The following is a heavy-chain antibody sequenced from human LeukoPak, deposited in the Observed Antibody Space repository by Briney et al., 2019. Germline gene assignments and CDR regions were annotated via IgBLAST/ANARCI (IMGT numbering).Heavy chain of an antibody. D-gene: IGHD6-13*01. J-gene: IGHJ3*02. Sequence: ASVKVSCKASGYTFTGYYMHWVRQAPGQGLEWMGWINPNSGGTNYAQKFQGRVTMTRDTSISTAYMELSRLRSDDTAVYYCARDLGIAAAHDAFDIWGQGTMVTVSS. CDR2: INPNSGGT. CDR1: GYTFTGYY. V-gene: IGHV1-2*02. CDR3: ARDLGIAAAHDAFDI.